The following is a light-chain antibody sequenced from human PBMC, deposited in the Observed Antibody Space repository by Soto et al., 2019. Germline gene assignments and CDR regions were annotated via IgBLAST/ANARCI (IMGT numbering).Light chain of an antibody. CDR3: QHYGNSPPSVT. CDR1: QSISSDY. Sequence: EIVFTHSPCTLSLSPLERATLSCRHSQSISSDYLVWYQQKPGQAPRLLIYGASSRATGIPDRFSGSGSGADFTLTINRLEPEDFAVYYCQHYGNSPPSVTFGPGTKVDIK. CDR2: GAS. V-gene: IGKV3-20*01. J-gene: IGKJ3*01.